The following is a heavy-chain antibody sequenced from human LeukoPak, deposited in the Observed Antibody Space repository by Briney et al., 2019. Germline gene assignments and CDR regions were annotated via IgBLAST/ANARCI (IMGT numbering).Heavy chain of an antibody. J-gene: IGHJ4*02. D-gene: IGHD4-17*01. CDR2: ITSRSSSI. CDR1: GFTFSNYN. CDR3: ARALFVEDYDVDH. V-gene: IGHV3-21*05. Sequence: GGSLRLSCAASGFTFSNYNMNWVRQAPGKGLEWVSYITSRSSSIYYADSVKGRFTISRDNAKKSLYLQMNSLRAEDTAVYYCARALFVEDYDVDHWGPGTLVTVSS.